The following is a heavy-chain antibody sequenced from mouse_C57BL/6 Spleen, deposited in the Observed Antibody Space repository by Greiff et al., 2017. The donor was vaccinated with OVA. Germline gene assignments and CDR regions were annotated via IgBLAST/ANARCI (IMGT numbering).Heavy chain of an antibody. CDR1: GYTFTSYW. Sequence: QVQLKQPGAELVKPGASVKLSCKASGYTFTSYWMHWVKQRPGQGLEWIGMIHPNSGSTKYNEKFKSKATLTVDKSSSTAYMQLSSLTSEDSAVYYCARGYYGSSYDYFDYWGQGTTLTVSS. D-gene: IGHD1-1*01. CDR2: IHPNSGST. CDR3: ARGYYGSSYDYFDY. V-gene: IGHV1-64*01. J-gene: IGHJ2*01.